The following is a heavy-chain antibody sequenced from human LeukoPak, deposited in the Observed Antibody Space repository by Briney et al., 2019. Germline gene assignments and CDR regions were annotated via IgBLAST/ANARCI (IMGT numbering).Heavy chain of an antibody. CDR3: ASVRYGPAGADS. Sequence: GGSLRLSCAVSGFSVGTNYMSWVRRAPLKGLEWVSVIYGDGTTYYADSVKGRFTIFRDNSKNTLSLQMNSLRDEDTAVYYCASVRYGPAGADSWGQGTLVTVSS. CDR2: IYGDGTT. V-gene: IGHV3-53*01. J-gene: IGHJ4*02. D-gene: IGHD3-10*01. CDR1: GFSVGTNY.